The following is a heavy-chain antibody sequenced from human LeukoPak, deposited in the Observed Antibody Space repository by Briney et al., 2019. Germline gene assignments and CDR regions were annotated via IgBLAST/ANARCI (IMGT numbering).Heavy chain of an antibody. CDR3: ATVKYDYGDPVGWFDP. CDR1: GFPFSASA. D-gene: IGHD4-17*01. Sequence: GGSLRLSCAASGFPFSASAMPWVRQAPGQGLEWVSHILSTGTTYYADSMRGRFTISRDNSKNTLYLLMTSLRADDTAVYYCATVKYDYGDPVGWFDPWGQGTLVTVSS. CDR2: ILSTGTT. J-gene: IGHJ5*02. V-gene: IGHV3-23*01.